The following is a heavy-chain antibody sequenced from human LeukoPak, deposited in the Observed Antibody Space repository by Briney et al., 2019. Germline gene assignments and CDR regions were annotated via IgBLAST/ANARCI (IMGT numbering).Heavy chain of an antibody. V-gene: IGHV4-4*09. J-gene: IGHJ6*03. CDR2: IYSTGTT. CDR3: ARHNPPPTGFCSGTSCFMSGSQYFYMDV. Sequence: SETLSLTCTVSGGSISGYFWSWIRQPPGKGPEGIGYIYSTGTTNYSPSLSSRVTISVDTSKNQLSLHLRFVTATDTAVYHCARHNPPPTGFCSGTSCFMSGSQYFYMDVWGKGTSVTVS. D-gene: IGHD2-2*01. CDR1: GGSISGYF.